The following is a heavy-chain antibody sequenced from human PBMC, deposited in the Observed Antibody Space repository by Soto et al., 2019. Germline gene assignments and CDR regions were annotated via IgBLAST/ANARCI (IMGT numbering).Heavy chain of an antibody. CDR3: ATPMRTIFGVVRYGMDV. V-gene: IGHV1-24*01. CDR1: GYTLTELS. J-gene: IGHJ6*02. CDR2: FDPEDSET. Sequence: ASVKVSCKVSGYTLTELSMHWVRQAPGKGLEWMGGFDPEDSETIYAQKSQGRVTMTEDTSTDTAYMELSSLRSEDTAVYYCATPMRTIFGVVRYGMDVWGQGTMVTVSS. D-gene: IGHD3-3*01.